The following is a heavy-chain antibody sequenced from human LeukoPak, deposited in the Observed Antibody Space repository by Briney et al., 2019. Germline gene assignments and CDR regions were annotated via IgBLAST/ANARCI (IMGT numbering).Heavy chain of an antibody. CDR3: AREQGCSSTSCPPGVSDV. CDR1: GGSISSGGYY. Sequence: NSSETLSLTCTVSGGSISSGGYYWSWIRQHPGKGLEWIGYIYYSGSTYYNPSLKSRVTISVDTSKNQFSLKLSSVTAADTAVYYCAREQGCSSTSCPPGVSDVWGKGTTVTVSS. V-gene: IGHV4-31*03. CDR2: IYYSGST. D-gene: IGHD2-2*01. J-gene: IGHJ6*04.